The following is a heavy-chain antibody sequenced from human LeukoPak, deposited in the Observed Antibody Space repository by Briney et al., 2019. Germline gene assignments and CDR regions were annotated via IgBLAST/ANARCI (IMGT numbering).Heavy chain of an antibody. CDR1: GDTFTSYA. V-gene: IGHV1-3*03. CDR3: ARAQYSSSSIVFDY. CDR2: INAGNGNT. D-gene: IGHD6-13*01. Sequence: ASVKVSCKASGDTFTSYAMHWVRQAPGQRLEWMGWINAGNGNTKYSQEFQGRVTITRDTSASTAYMELSSLRSEDMAVYYCARAQYSSSSIVFDYWGQGTLVTVSS. J-gene: IGHJ4*02.